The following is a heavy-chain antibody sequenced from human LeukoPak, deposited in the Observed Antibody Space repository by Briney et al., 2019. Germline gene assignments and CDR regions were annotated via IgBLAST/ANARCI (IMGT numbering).Heavy chain of an antibody. V-gene: IGHV4-34*01. D-gene: IGHD1-1*01. CDR3: ARGRSLRVQLLDY. Sequence: SGSLSLTCAVDGGSFSGYYWSWIRQPPGKGLEWIGEINPSGSTNYNPCLRTGATISVDTSKNHSTLTLSSVTAADTAVYYCARGRSLRVQLLDYWGQGTLVTVSS. J-gene: IGHJ4*02. CDR2: INPSGST. CDR1: GGSFSGYY.